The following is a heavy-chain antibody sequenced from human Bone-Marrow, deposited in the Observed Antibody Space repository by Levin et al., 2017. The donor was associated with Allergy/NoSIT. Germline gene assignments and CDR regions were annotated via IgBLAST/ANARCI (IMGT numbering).Heavy chain of an antibody. CDR2: IDPVFGSV. CDR1: PDSFNGQA. CDR3: ATEAYFVLVPDHRNFGPLKM. D-gene: IGHD3/OR15-3a*01. Sequence: GASVKVSCKASPDSFNGQAFNWVRQAPGRGLEWMGGIDPVFGSVRKSKKFEGRITMTADASTSTASMELSVLTSDDAAVYYCATEAYFVLVPDHRNFGPLKMWGQGTLVAVSS. J-gene: IGHJ3*01. V-gene: IGHV1-69*13.